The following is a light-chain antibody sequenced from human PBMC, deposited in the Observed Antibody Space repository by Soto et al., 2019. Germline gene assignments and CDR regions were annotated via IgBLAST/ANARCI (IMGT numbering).Light chain of an antibody. V-gene: IGKV3-15*01. CDR1: QSLRSD. CDR3: QQYDNWPPT. J-gene: IGKJ5*01. CDR2: GAS. Sequence: EIVMTQSTATLSVSPGESATLSCRASQSLRSDLAWYQQKPGQAPKLLIYGASTRATDIPARFSGSGSGTEFTLTISSLQSEDVAVYYCQQYDNWPPTFGQGTRLEIK.